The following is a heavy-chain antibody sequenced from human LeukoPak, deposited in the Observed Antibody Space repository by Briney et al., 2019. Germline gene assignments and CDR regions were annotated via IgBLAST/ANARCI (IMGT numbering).Heavy chain of an antibody. V-gene: IGHV1-46*01. D-gene: IGHD2-2*01. J-gene: IGHJ3*02. CDR1: GYTFTSYY. Sequence: ASVKVSCKASGYTFTSYYMHWVRQAPGQGLEWKGIINPSGGSTSYAQKFQGRVTMTRDTSTSTVYMELSSLRSEDTAVYYCASEGIVVVPAVAFDIWGQGTMVTVSS. CDR2: INPSGGST. CDR3: ASEGIVVVPAVAFDI.